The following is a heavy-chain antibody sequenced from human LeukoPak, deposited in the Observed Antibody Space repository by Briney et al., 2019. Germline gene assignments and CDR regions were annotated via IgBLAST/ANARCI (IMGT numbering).Heavy chain of an antibody. CDR3: ARGASLVYCGGDCHNALDD. V-gene: IGHV1-46*01. J-gene: IGHJ4*02. Sequence: ASVKVSCKASGFTFTNYYMHWVRQAPGQGLEWMGIINPSGTTTTYAQKFQGRVTMTRDMSTSTVYMELSSLRSEDTAVYYCARGASLVYCGGDCHNALDDWGQGTLVTVSS. CDR1: GFTFTNYY. CDR2: INPSGTTT. D-gene: IGHD2-21*02.